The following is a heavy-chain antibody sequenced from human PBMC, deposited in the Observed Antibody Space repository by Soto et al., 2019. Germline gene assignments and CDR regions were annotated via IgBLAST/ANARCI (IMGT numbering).Heavy chain of an antibody. CDR1: GYTFTYHG. D-gene: IGHD2-15*01. CDR3: VTDRASSGTLSAY. V-gene: IGHV1-18*01. Sequence: GASVKVSCKASGYTFTYHGITWVRQAPGQGLEWMGWISGYTGNADYAQRFQGRVIMTTDTSTSTAYMEVRSLRSDDTAVYYCVTDRASSGTLSAYWGQGTLVTVSS. J-gene: IGHJ4*02. CDR2: ISGYTGNA.